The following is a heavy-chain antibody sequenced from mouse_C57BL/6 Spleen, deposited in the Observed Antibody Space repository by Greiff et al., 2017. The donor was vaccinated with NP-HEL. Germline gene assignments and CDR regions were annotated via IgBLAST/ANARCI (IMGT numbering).Heavy chain of an antibody. CDR3: ARPDGYQAWFAY. J-gene: IGHJ3*01. D-gene: IGHD2-3*01. CDR1: GFTFSDYG. V-gene: IGHV5-17*01. CDR2: ISSGSSTI. Sequence: EVKVEESGGGLVKPGGSLKLSCAASGFTFSDYGMHWVRQAPEKGLEWVAYISSGSSTIYYADTVKGRFTISRDNAKNTLFLQMTSLRSEDTAMYYCARPDGYQAWFAYWGQGTLVTVSA.